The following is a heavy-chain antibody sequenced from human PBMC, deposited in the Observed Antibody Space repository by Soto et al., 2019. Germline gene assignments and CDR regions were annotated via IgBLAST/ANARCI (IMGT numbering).Heavy chain of an antibody. CDR3: ARDFRGSCGGPCCIYFDF. Sequence: QVQLVQSGAEVKEPGASVRVSCKASGYTSSSYGFSWVRQAPGQGLEWVAWISANSGDTNSAQKFQGRVTLTTDTSTSTAYMDLRSPTSDDTAIYYCARDFRGSCGGPCCIYFDFWGQGTLVTVSS. CDR1: GYTSSSYG. CDR2: ISANSGDT. J-gene: IGHJ4*02. D-gene: IGHD2-21*01. V-gene: IGHV1-18*01.